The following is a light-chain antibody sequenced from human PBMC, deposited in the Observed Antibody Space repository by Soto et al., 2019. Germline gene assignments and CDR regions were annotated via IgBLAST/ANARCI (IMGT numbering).Light chain of an antibody. CDR3: QQYNNWPVT. J-gene: IGKJ3*01. CDR1: QSVSSN. CDR2: GAS. Sequence: EIVVTQSPATLSVSPGERATLSCRASQSVSSNLAWYQQKPDQAPRLLIYGASSRATGIPARFSGSGSGTEFTLTISSLQSEDFAVDYCQQYNNWPVTFGPGTKVDIK. V-gene: IGKV3-15*01.